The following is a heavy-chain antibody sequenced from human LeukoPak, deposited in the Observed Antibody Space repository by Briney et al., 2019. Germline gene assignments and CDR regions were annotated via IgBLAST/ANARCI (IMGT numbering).Heavy chain of an antibody. D-gene: IGHD6-13*01. V-gene: IGHV1-46*01. Sequence: ASVKVSCKASGYTFTSYYMHWVRQAPGQGLEWMGMINPSGGSTSYAQKFQGRVTMTRDTSTSTVYMELSSLRSEDTAVYYCARGAGSSWSLNLYYFDYWGQGTLVTVSS. J-gene: IGHJ4*02. CDR3: ARGAGSSWSLNLYYFDY. CDR1: GYTFTSYY. CDR2: INPSGGST.